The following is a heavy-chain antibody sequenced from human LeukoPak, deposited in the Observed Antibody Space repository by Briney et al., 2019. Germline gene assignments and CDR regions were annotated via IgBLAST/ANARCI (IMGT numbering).Heavy chain of an antibody. CDR1: GFTFSSYA. Sequence: GGSLRLSCAVSGFTFSSYAMSWVRQAPGKGLEWVSVISDSGGSTYYADSVKGRFAISRDNSKNTLYLQMNSLRAEDTAVYYCAKGTHYYDSSGYWGAFDIWGQGTMVTVSS. CDR3: AKGTHYYDSSGYWGAFDI. V-gene: IGHV3-23*01. D-gene: IGHD3-22*01. J-gene: IGHJ3*02. CDR2: ISDSGGST.